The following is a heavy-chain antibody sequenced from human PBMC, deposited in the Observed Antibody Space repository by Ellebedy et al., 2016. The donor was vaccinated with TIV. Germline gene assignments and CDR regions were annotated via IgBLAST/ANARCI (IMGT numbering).Heavy chain of an antibody. Sequence: GGSLRLXXVASGYTFSDYYMTWIRQSPGKEMEWLSYISNFNTVTYTNYADSVEGRFTISRDNAKNSLYLQMNSLRVDDTAVYYCGRYARGFYGIDVWGQGTTVIVSS. CDR2: ISNFNTVTYT. J-gene: IGHJ6*02. V-gene: IGHV3-11*03. CDR3: GRYARGFYGIDV. CDR1: GYTFSDYY. D-gene: IGHD2-2*01.